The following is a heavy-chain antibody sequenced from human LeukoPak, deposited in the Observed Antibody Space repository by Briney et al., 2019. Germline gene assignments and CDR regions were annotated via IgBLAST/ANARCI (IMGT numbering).Heavy chain of an antibody. CDR1: GGTFSSYA. CDR2: IIPIFGTA. D-gene: IGHD3-3*01. J-gene: IGHJ5*02. CDR3: ARDRADHTIFHP. Sequence: SVEVSCKASGGTFSSYAISWVRQAPGQGLEWMGGIIPIFGTANYAQKFQGRVTITTDESTSTAYMELSSLRSEDTAVYYCARDRADHTIFHPWGQGTLVTVSS. V-gene: IGHV1-69*05.